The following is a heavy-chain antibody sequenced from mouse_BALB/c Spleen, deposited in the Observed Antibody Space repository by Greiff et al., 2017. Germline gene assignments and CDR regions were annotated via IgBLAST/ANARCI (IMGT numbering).Heavy chain of an antibody. V-gene: IGHV5-17*02. CDR3: ARSLRREAY. D-gene: IGHD2-12*01. CDR1: GFTFSSFG. CDR2: ISSGSSTI. J-gene: IGHJ3*01. Sequence: EVKLMESGGGLVQPGGSRKLSCAASGFTFSSFGMHWVRQAPEKGLEWVAYISSGSSTIYYADTVKGRFTISRDNPKNTLFLQMTSLRSEDTAMYYCARSLRREAYWGQGTLVTVSA.